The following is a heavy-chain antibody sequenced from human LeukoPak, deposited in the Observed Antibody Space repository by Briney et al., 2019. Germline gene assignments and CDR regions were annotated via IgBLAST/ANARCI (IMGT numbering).Heavy chain of an antibody. CDR3: ARGIGGGSRVDY. CDR2: IYYTGST. Sequence: KPAETLSLTCTVSGGSISSYYWSWIRQPPGKGLEWIGYIYYTGSTNYNPSLKSRVTISLDTSKNQFSLRLTSATAADTAVYYCARGIGGGSRVDYWGQGTLVTVSS. D-gene: IGHD1-26*01. CDR1: GGSISSYY. V-gene: IGHV4-59*01. J-gene: IGHJ4*02.